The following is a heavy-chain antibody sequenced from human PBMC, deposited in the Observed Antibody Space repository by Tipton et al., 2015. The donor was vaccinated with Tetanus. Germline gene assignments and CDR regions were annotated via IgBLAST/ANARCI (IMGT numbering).Heavy chain of an antibody. CDR1: GFTFDDFA. V-gene: IGHV3-20*04. CDR3: VKEERSGWVNWYFDL. CDR2: INWNGGTT. D-gene: IGHD3-3*01. Sequence: RLSCAASGFTFDDFAMSWVRQAPGKGLEWVSGINWNGGTTGYGDSVKGRFTISRDNAKNSLYLQMDSLSAGDTALYYCVKEERSGWVNWYFDLWGRGTLVTVSS. J-gene: IGHJ2*01.